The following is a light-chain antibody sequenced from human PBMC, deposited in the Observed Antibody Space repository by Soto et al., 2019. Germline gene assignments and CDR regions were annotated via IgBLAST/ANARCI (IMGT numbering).Light chain of an antibody. Sequence: QSVLTQSSSASASLGSSVKLTCTLSSGHSSYIIAWHQQQPGKAPRYLMKLEGRGSYNKGSGVPDRFSGSSSGADRYLTIPHLQFEDEADYYCETWDSNNWVFGGGTKLTVL. J-gene: IGLJ3*02. V-gene: IGLV4-60*02. CDR3: ETWDSNNWV. CDR2: LEGRGSY. CDR1: SGHSSYI.